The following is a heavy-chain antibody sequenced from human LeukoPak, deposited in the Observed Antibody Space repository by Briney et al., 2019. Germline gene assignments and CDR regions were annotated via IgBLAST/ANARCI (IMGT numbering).Heavy chain of an antibody. Sequence: RGSLRLSCAVSGFTVATNYMSWVRQAPGRGLEWVSVIYSGGTTNYADSVRARFTISRDSSANTLYLQMDNLRVEDTAIYYCVRDHYYDCSGYYDYWGQGTLVTVSS. V-gene: IGHV3-66*01. D-gene: IGHD3-9*01. CDR1: GFTVATNY. CDR2: IYSGGTT. J-gene: IGHJ4*02. CDR3: VRDHYYDCSGYYDY.